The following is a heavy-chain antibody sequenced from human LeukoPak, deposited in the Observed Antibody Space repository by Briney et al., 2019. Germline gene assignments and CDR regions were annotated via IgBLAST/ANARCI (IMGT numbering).Heavy chain of an antibody. Sequence: SETLSLTCAVYGGSFSGYYWSWIRQPPGKGLEWIGEINHSGSTNYNPSLKSRVTISVDTSKNQFSLKLSSVTAADTAVYYCARGHEDYGVWGNWFDPWGQGTLVTVSS. J-gene: IGHJ5*02. CDR3: ARGHEDYGVWGNWFDP. D-gene: IGHD4-17*01. CDR2: INHSGST. V-gene: IGHV4-34*01. CDR1: GGSFSGYY.